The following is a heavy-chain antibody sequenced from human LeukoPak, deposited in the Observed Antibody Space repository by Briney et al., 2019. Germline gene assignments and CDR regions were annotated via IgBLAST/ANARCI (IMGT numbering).Heavy chain of an antibody. CDR3: ARRTRTYYYDSSGYYYDY. CDR1: GDSVSSNSAA. J-gene: IGHJ4*02. CDR2: TYYRSKWYN. D-gene: IGHD3-22*01. Sequence: SQTLSLTCALSGDSVSSNSAAWNWIRQSPSRGLEWLGRTYYRSKWYNDYAVSVKSRITINPDTSKNQFSLKLSSVTAADTAVYYCARRTRTYYYDSSGYYYDYWGQGTLVTVSS. V-gene: IGHV6-1*01.